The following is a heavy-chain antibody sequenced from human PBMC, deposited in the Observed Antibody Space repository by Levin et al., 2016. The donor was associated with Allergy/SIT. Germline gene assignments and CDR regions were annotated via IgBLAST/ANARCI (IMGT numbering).Heavy chain of an antibody. Sequence: GESLKISCAIAGFTLTSYSMHWVRQAPGRGLEWLSFISPSGDPIYYADSVKGRFTISRDTAKKSLWLQMNSLRGDDTAVYYCARGWLHNSFDVWGQGTAVIVSS. CDR3: ARGWLHNSFDV. D-gene: IGHD5-24*01. CDR2: ISPSGDPI. J-gene: IGHJ3*01. V-gene: IGHV3-48*01. CDR1: GFTLTSYS.